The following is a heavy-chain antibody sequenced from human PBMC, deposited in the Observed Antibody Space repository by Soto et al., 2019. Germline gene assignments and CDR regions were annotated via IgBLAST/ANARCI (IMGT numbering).Heavy chain of an antibody. CDR1: GFTFSTYS. CDR2: ISSGSSTI. J-gene: IGHJ6*02. Sequence: GGSLRLSCAASGFTFSTYSMNWVRQVPGKGLEWVSYISSGSSTIYYADSVKGRFTISRDNAKNSLYLQMNSLRAEDTALYYCARLASPYQYAMDVWGQGTTVIVSS. CDR3: ARLASPYQYAMDV. V-gene: IGHV3-48*01.